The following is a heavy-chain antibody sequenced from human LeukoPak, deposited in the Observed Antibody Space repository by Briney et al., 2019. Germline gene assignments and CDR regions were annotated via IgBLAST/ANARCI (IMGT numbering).Heavy chain of an antibody. D-gene: IGHD2-8*02. CDR1: GGSISSYY. V-gene: IGHV4-4*07. Sequence: SETLSLTCTVSGGSISSYYWSWIRQPAGKGLEWIGRIYTSGSTNYNPSLESRVTISVDKSKNQFSLKLSSVTAADTAVYYCARVWWDADAFDIWGQGTMVTVSS. CDR3: ARVWWDADAFDI. CDR2: IYTSGST. J-gene: IGHJ3*02.